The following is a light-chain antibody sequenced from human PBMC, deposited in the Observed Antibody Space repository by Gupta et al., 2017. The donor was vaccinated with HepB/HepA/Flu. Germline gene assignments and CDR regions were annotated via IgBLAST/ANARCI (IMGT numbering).Light chain of an antibody. V-gene: IGLV3-1*01. CDR3: QACNSSTAV. Sequence: SYELTKPPSVSVSPGQTASITCSGDKLGNKYACWYQQKPGQSLLLVIYHGSKRAAATPELFSGSTSRNTATLTIGGTEARDEDYYDYQACNSSTAVFGGGTKLTVL. J-gene: IGLJ2*01. CDR1: KLGNKY. CDR2: HGS.